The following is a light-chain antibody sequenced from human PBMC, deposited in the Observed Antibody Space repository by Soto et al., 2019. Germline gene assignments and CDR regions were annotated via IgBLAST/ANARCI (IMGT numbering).Light chain of an antibody. J-gene: IGLJ1*01. V-gene: IGLV1-44*01. CDR1: SSDIESHT. CDR3: ATCDDSRKGV. CDR2: TNN. Sequence: QSVLTQPPSASGTPGQRITISCSGSSSDIESHTVNWYEQVPGKAPKLLINTNNQRPSGVPARFSGSKSGASASLAISGLQSEDEATYYCATCDDSRKGVFGTGTKVTV.